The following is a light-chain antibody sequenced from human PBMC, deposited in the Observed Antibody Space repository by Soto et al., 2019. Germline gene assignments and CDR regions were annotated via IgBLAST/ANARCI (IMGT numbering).Light chain of an antibody. CDR1: QSVSSNY. CDR2: GAS. Sequence: EIVLTQSPGTVSLSPGERATLSCRASQSVSSNYLAWYQQKPGQAPRLRIYGASSRATGIPDRFSGSGSGTDFTLTISSLEPEDFAVYYCQQYGSFPRTCGQGTKVEI. V-gene: IGKV3-20*01. CDR3: QQYGSFPRT. J-gene: IGKJ1*01.